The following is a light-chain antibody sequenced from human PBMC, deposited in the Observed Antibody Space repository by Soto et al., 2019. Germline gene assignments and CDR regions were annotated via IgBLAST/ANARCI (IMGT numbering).Light chain of an antibody. CDR2: GAS. J-gene: IGKJ1*01. CDR3: HQYGRSPWT. Sequence: EIVMTQSPATLSVSQGERATLSCRASQSVSSNLAWYQQKPGQAPRLLIYGASTRATGIPARFSGSGSGTDFTLTISRLEPEDFAVYYCHQYGRSPWTLGQGTKVDIK. CDR1: QSVSSN. V-gene: IGKV3-15*01.